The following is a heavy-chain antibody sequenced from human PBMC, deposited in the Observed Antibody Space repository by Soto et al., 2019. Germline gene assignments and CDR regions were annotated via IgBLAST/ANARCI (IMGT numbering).Heavy chain of an antibody. CDR3: ASSPETVGNDAFDI. Sequence: SETLSLTCTVSGGSISSYYWSWIRQPPGKGLEWIGYIYYSGSTNYNPSLKSRVTISVDTSKNQFSLKLSSVTAADTAVHYCASSPETVGNDAFDIWGQGTMVTVSS. CDR2: IYYSGST. V-gene: IGHV4-59*08. CDR1: GGSISSYY. J-gene: IGHJ3*02. D-gene: IGHD1-26*01.